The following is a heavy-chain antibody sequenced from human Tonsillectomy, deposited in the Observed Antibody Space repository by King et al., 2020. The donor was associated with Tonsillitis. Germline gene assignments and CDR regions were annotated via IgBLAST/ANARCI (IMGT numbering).Heavy chain of an antibody. D-gene: IGHD6-13*01. CDR1: GFTVSSNY. CDR2: IYSGGST. V-gene: IGHV3-53*01. Sequence: VQLVESGGGLIQPGGSLRLSCAASGFTVSSNYMSWVRQAPGKGLEWVSVIYSGGSTYYADSVKGRFTISRDNSKNTLYLQMNSLRAEDTAVYYCARLMSSSWYDYYGMDVWGQGTTVTVSS. J-gene: IGHJ6*02. CDR3: ARLMSSSWYDYYGMDV.